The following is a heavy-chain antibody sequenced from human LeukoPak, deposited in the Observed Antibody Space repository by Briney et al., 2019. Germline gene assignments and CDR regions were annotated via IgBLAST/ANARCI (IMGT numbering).Heavy chain of an antibody. J-gene: IGHJ6*02. CDR1: GFTFSSYS. V-gene: IGHV3-21*01. Sequence: GGSLRLSCAASGFTFSSYSMNWGRQAPGKGLEWVSSISSSSSYIYYADSVKGRFTISRDNAKSSLYLQMNSLRAEDTAVYSCATSGIGFYYYGMDVWGQGTTGTVSS. CDR2: ISSSSSYI. D-gene: IGHD6-25*01. CDR3: ATSGIGFYYYGMDV.